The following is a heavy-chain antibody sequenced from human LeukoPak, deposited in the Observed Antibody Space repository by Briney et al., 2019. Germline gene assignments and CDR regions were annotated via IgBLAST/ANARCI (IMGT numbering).Heavy chain of an antibody. V-gene: IGHV3-21*01. D-gene: IGHD3-16*01. CDR2: ISSSSSYI. CDR1: GFTFSSYS. J-gene: IGHJ6*02. Sequence: GGSLGLSCAASGFTFSSYSMNWVRQAPGKGLEWVSSISSSSSYIYYADSVKGRFTISRDNAKNSLYLQMNSLRAEDTAVYYCARGTFDYYGMDVWGQGTTVTVSS. CDR3: ARGTFDYYGMDV.